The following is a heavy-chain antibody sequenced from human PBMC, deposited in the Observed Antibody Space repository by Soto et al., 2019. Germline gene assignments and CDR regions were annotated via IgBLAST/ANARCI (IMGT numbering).Heavy chain of an antibody. V-gene: IGHV3-74*03. CDR1: GFTFSNFW. D-gene: IGHD1-1*01. J-gene: IGHJ4*02. Sequence: GGSLRLSCAASGFTFSNFWMHWVRQAPGKGLVWVSRISKDGNSTAYADSVKGRFTVSRDNARNTVFLQMSSLRADDTAVYYCTTVTTPTDHWGQGTLVTVSS. CDR2: ISKDGNST. CDR3: TTVTTPTDH.